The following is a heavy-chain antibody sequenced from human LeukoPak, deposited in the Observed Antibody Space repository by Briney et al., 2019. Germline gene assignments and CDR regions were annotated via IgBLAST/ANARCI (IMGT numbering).Heavy chain of an antibody. CDR1: GFSFSTYA. CDR2: INPHGSAR. CDR3: ARVSYRQDGMDV. J-gene: IGHJ6*02. V-gene: IGHV3-7*03. D-gene: IGHD5-12*01. Sequence: GGSLRLSCAASGFSFSTYALTWVRQAPGKGLEWVANINPHGSARGYVGSVKGRFTASRDNDKYSLYLQMNSLRAEDTALYYCARVSYRQDGMDVWGQGATVIVSS.